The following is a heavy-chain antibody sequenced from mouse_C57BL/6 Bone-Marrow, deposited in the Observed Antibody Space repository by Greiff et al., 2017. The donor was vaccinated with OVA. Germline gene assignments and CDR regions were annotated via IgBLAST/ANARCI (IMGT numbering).Heavy chain of an antibody. Sequence: ESGPGLVKPSQSLSLTCSVTGYSITSGYYWNWIRQFPGNKLEWMGYISYDGSNNYNPSLKNRISITRDTSKNQFFLKLNSVTTEDTATYYCARDRYAMDYWGQGTSVTVSS. CDR1: GYSITSGYY. V-gene: IGHV3-6*01. CDR2: ISYDGSN. CDR3: ARDRYAMDY. J-gene: IGHJ4*01.